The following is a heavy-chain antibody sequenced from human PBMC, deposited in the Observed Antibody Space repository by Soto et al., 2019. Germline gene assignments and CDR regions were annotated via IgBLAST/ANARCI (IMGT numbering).Heavy chain of an antibody. V-gene: IGHV3-21*01. Sequence: EVLLVESGGGLVKPGGSLRLSCAASGFTFSTYNMNWVRKAPGKGLEWVSSINGRGNYIYYTDAVKGRFTISRDNAKTSLYLQMNSLRAEDTAVYYCAREDGIVGATSAFDSWGQGTLVTVSS. CDR2: INGRGNYI. D-gene: IGHD1-26*01. CDR1: GFTFSTYN. J-gene: IGHJ4*02. CDR3: AREDGIVGATSAFDS.